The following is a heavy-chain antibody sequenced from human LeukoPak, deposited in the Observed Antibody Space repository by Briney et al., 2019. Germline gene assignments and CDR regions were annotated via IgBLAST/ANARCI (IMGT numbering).Heavy chain of an antibody. CDR3: ARDLKRRVYYDSSGSDDAFDI. Sequence: GGSLRLSCAASGFTFSSYAMSWVRQAPGKGLEWVSAISGSGGSTYYADSVKGRFTISRDNAKNSLYLQMDSLRAEDTAVYYCARDLKRRVYYDSSGSDDAFDIWGQGTMVTVSS. CDR2: ISGSGGST. J-gene: IGHJ3*02. D-gene: IGHD3-22*01. V-gene: IGHV3-23*01. CDR1: GFTFSSYA.